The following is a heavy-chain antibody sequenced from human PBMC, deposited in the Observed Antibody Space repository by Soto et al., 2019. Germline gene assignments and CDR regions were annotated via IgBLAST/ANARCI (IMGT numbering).Heavy chain of an antibody. J-gene: IGHJ6*02. CDR1: GGSISSGDYY. D-gene: IGHD2-2*03. V-gene: IGHV4-30-4*01. CDR3: ARLNGYCVSTNCHGYYGMDV. Sequence: SETLSLTCTFSGGSISSGDYYWSWIRQPPGKGLEWIGYIYYSGSTYYNPSLKSRVTISVDTSKNQFSLKLSSVTAADTAVYYCARLNGYCVSTNCHGYYGMDVWGQGTTVTVS. CDR2: IYYSGST.